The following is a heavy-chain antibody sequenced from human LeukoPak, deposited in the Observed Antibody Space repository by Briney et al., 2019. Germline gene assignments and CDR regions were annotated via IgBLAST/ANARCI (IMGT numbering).Heavy chain of an antibody. V-gene: IGHV4-59*01. CDR3: ARGLERGPYYYFYYMGV. CDR1: GGSISNYY. J-gene: IGHJ6*03. CDR2: IYYSGST. D-gene: IGHD1-1*01. Sequence: SETLSLTCTGSGGSISNYYWRWIRQPPGKGLEWIGYIYYSGSTNYNPSLKSRVTISVDTSKNQVSLKLSSVTAADTAVYYCARGLERGPYYYFYYMGVWGKGATVTVSS.